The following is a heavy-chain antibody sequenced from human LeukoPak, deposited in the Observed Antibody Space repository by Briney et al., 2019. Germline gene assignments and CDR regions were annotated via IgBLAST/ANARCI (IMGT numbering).Heavy chain of an antibody. Sequence: SETLSLTCTVSGGSISSYYWSWIRQPAGKGLEWIGRIYTSGSTNYNPSLKSRVTMSVDTSKSQFSPKLSSVTAADTAVYYCARATVTGFHFDYWGQGTLVTVSS. CDR3: ARATVTGFHFDY. D-gene: IGHD4-17*01. V-gene: IGHV4-4*07. CDR2: IYTSGST. CDR1: GGSISSYY. J-gene: IGHJ4*02.